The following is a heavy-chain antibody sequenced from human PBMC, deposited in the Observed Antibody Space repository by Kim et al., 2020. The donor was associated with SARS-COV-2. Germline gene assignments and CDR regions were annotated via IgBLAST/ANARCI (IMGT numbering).Heavy chain of an antibody. CDR2: IYPDDSDT. D-gene: IGHD1-26*01. CDR1: GYRFTKYW. CDR3: ARTGRGLGIDAFDF. V-gene: IGHV5-51*01. Sequence: GEYLKISCKGSGYRFTKYWIGWVRQMPGKGLEWMGIIYPDDSDTRYRPSFQGQVTISADKSLNTAYLQWSSLKASDTAVYYCARTGRGLGIDAFDFWGQGTMVTVSS. J-gene: IGHJ3*01.